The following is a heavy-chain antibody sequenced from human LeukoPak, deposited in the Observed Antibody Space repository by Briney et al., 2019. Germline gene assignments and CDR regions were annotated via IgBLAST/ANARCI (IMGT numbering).Heavy chain of an antibody. Sequence: PGGSLRLSCAASGFTFSSYSMNWVRQAPGKGLEWVSAISDSGNTYHADSVKGRFTISRDNSKNTLYLQMNSLRAEDTAVYYCARVPTTALGPFDYWGQGTLVTVSS. J-gene: IGHJ4*02. V-gene: IGHV3-66*02. CDR2: ISDSGNT. CDR1: GFTFSSYS. D-gene: IGHD4-17*01. CDR3: ARVPTTALGPFDY.